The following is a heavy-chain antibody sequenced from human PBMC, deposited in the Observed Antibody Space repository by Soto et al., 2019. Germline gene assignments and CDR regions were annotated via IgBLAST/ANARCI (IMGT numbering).Heavy chain of an antibody. CDR1: GGTFSSYA. J-gene: IGHJ6*02. CDR2: IIPIFGTA. CDR3: ARDPGPYSNSRGSYYGMDV. D-gene: IGHD4-4*01. Sequence: GASVKVSCKASGGTFSSYAISWVRQAPGQGLEWMGGIIPIFGTANYAQKFQGRVTITADESTSTAYMELSSLRSEDTAVYYCARDPGPYSNSRGSYYGMDVWGQGTTVTVSS. V-gene: IGHV1-69*13.